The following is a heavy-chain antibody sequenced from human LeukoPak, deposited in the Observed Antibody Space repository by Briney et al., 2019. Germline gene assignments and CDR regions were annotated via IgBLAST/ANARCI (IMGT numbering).Heavy chain of an antibody. Sequence: ASVKVSCKASGYTFTGYYMHWVRQAPGQGLEWMGWINPNSGGTNYAQKFQGRVTMIRDTSISTAYMELSRLRSDDTAVYYCARDSGDIAAAAYYFDYWGQGTLVTVSS. J-gene: IGHJ4*02. D-gene: IGHD6-13*01. V-gene: IGHV1-2*02. CDR2: INPNSGGT. CDR1: GYTFTGYY. CDR3: ARDSGDIAAAAYYFDY.